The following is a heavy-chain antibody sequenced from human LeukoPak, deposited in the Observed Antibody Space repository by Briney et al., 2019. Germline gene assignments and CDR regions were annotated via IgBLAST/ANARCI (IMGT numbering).Heavy chain of an antibody. Sequence: PGGSLRLSCAASGFTFSSYAMSWVRQAPGKGLEWVSAISGSGGSTYYADPVKGRFTISRDNSKNTLYLQMNSLRAEDTAVYYCAKPILYSSSWIFDYWGQGTLVTVSS. CDR3: AKPILYSSSWIFDY. D-gene: IGHD6-13*01. V-gene: IGHV3-23*01. J-gene: IGHJ4*02. CDR1: GFTFSSYA. CDR2: ISGSGGST.